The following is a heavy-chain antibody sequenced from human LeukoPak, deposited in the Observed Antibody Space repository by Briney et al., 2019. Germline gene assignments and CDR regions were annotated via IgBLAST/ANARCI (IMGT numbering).Heavy chain of an antibody. D-gene: IGHD4-23*01. CDR1: GGSISSSSYY. J-gene: IGHJ6*03. CDR3: ARHDVTRLQPHQYYYYMDV. CDR2: IYYSGST. Sequence: SETLSLTCTVSGGSISSSSYYWGWIRQPPGKGLEWIGSIYYSGSTYYNPSLKSRVTISVGTSKNQFSLKLSSVTAADTAVYYCARHDVTRLQPHQYYYYMDVWGKGTTVTVSS. V-gene: IGHV4-39*01.